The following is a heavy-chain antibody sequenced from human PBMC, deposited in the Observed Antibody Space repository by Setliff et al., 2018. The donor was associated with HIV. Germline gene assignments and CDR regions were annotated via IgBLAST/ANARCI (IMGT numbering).Heavy chain of an antibody. J-gene: IGHJ4*02. Sequence: SETLSLTCSVSGGSVSSHYWSWIRQSPGKGLEWIGYIYDSGSFKYNPSLKSRVTISVDTSKNQFSLKLSSVTAADTAVYYCAKEGGYCSGDTCFGFDYWGQGTLVTVSS. V-gene: IGHV4-59*02. CDR2: IYDSGSF. CDR3: AKEGGYCSGDTCFGFDY. CDR1: GGSVSSHY. D-gene: IGHD2-15*01.